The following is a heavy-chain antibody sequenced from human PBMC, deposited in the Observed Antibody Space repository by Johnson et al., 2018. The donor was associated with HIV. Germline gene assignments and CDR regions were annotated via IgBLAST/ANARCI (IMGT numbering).Heavy chain of an antibody. Sequence: VQLVESGGDLVQPGGSLRLSCAASGFTVSNNYVSWVRQAPGKGLEWVSVIYSGGTTYYADSVRGRFTISRDNSNNTLYLQMNSLRAEDTAVYYCARDAYSYGAYDAVDIWGQGTMVTVSS. D-gene: IGHD5-18*01. V-gene: IGHV3-66*01. J-gene: IGHJ3*02. CDR1: GFTVSNNY. CDR3: ARDAYSYGAYDAVDI. CDR2: IYSGGTT.